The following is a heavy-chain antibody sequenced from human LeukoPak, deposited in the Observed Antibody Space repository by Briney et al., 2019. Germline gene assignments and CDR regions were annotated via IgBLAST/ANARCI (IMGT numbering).Heavy chain of an antibody. J-gene: IGHJ5*02. CDR3: ARDIVDYGLLGWFDP. V-gene: IGHV4-4*07. Sequence: SETLSLTCAVYGGSFSGYYWSWIRQPAGKGLEWIGRIYTSGSTNYNPSLKSRVTMSVDTSKNQFSLKLSSVTAADTAVYYCARDIVDYGLLGWFDPWGQGTLVTVSS. D-gene: IGHD3-16*01. CDR2: IYTSGST. CDR1: GGSFSGYY.